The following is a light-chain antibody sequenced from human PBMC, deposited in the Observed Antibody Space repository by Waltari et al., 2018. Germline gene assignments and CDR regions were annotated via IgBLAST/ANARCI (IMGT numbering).Light chain of an antibody. CDR1: SNDIGSSNF. CDR2: EGT. J-gene: IGLJ3*02. Sequence: QSALTQPASLSGSPGQSITISCTGTSNDIGSSNFVSWYQHHPGKAPKAIIYEGTMRPSGVSNRFSGSKSVNTASLTISGLQPEDEADYYCCSYGGRTNLMFGGGTKLTVL. CDR3: CSYGGRTNLM. V-gene: IGLV2-23*01.